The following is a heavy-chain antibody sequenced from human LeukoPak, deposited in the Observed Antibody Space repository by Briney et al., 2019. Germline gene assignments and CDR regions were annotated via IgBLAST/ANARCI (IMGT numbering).Heavy chain of an antibody. CDR3: AREGEDGYNRGRGAFNI. CDR1: GGTFSSYT. Sequence: SVKVSCKASGGTFSSYTISWVRQAPGQGLEWMGRIIPILGIANYAQKFQGRVTITTDESTSTAYMELSSLRSGDTALYYCAREGEDGYNRGRGAFNIWGQGTMVTVSS. J-gene: IGHJ3*02. V-gene: IGHV1-69*16. D-gene: IGHD5-24*01. CDR2: IIPILGIA.